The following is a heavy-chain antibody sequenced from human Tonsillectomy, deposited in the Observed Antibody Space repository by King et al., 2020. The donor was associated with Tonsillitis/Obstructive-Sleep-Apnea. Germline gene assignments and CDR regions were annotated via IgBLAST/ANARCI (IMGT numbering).Heavy chain of an antibody. J-gene: IGHJ4*02. CDR2: INTNTGNP. CDR1: GYTFTNYA. D-gene: IGHD3-16*01. Sequence: MQLVQSGSELKKPGASVKGSYKASGYTFTNYAINWVRQAPGQGLEWMGWINTNTGNPTYAQGFTGRFVFSLDTSVNTAYLQISSLKAEDTAVYYCAGGLRLLDYWGQGTLVTVSS. CDR3: AGGLRLLDY. V-gene: IGHV7-4-1*02.